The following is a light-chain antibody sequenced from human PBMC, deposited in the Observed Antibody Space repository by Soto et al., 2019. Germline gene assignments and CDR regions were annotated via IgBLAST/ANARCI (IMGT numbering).Light chain of an antibody. V-gene: IGLV2-14*03. CDR1: SSDVGGYNY. CDR2: DVN. J-gene: IGLJ1*01. CDR3: VSFAGGTYV. Sequence: QSVLTQPASVSGSPGQSITISCTGTSSDVGGYNYVSWYQQHPGKAPKLMIYDVNRRPPGVPDRFFGSKSGNTASLTVSGLQAEDEADYYCVSFAGGTYVFGTGTKVTVL.